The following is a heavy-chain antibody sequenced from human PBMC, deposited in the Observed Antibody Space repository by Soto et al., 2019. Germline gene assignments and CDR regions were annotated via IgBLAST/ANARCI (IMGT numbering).Heavy chain of an antibody. CDR2: INHSGST. Sequence: TSETLSLTCAVYGGSFSGYYWSWIRQPPGKGLEWIGEINHSGSTNYNPSLKSRVTISVDTSKNQFSLKLSSVTAADTAVYYCARGSVLRYFLVWGQGTLVTVSS. V-gene: IGHV4-34*01. CDR3: ARGSVLRYFLV. J-gene: IGHJ4*02. CDR1: GGSFSGYY. D-gene: IGHD3-9*01.